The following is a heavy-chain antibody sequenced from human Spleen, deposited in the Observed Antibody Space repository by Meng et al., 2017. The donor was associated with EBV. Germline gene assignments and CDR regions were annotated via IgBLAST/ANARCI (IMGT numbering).Heavy chain of an antibody. V-gene: IGHV4-39*01. CDR3: ARRPGLAVAYFDL. D-gene: IGHD6-19*01. J-gene: IGHJ4*02. Sequence: QRHLQESGPGLVTPSDTLSLTCSVSGVSSRNNNYYWGWIRQPPGKGLEWIGSIYYSGSTYYNPSLKSRVTISVDTSKNQLSLTLNSVTAADTAVYYCARRPGLAVAYFDLWGQGTLVTVSS. CDR1: GVSSRNNNYY. CDR2: IYYSGST.